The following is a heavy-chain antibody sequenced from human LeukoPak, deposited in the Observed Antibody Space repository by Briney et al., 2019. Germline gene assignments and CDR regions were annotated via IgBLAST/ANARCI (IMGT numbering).Heavy chain of an antibody. Sequence: QSGGSLRLSCAASGFTFSSYAMSWVRQPPGKGLEWVSGIGGGGGSTYYADSVKGRFTISRDNSKNTLYLHMNSLRAEDTAVYYCAKDPRGSYGTLYYFDYWGQGTLVTVSS. D-gene: IGHD1-26*01. J-gene: IGHJ4*02. CDR1: GFTFSSYA. CDR3: AKDPRGSYGTLYYFDY. CDR2: IGGGGGST. V-gene: IGHV3-23*01.